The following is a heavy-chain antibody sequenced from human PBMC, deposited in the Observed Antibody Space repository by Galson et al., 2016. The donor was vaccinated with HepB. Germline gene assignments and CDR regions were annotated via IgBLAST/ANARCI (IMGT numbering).Heavy chain of an antibody. CDR3: APLGYCNDGGCHSAKD. J-gene: IGHJ4*02. CDR1: GVSFTDYY. V-gene: IGHV4-34*01. D-gene: IGHD2-15*01. CDR2: INHIGST. Sequence: SETLSLTCAVSGVSFTDYYWSWSRQSPGKGLEWIGEINHIGSTNYNPSLRSRVTISIDTSENQISLKLTSVTAADTAVYYCAPLGYCNDGGCHSAKDWGQGILVTVSS.